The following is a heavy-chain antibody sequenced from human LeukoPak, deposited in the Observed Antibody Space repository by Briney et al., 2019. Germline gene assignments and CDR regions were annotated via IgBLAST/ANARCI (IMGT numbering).Heavy chain of an antibody. CDR2: IYTSGST. CDR1: GGSISSGSYY. CDR3: ARQGSSSWYKAFDI. J-gene: IGHJ3*02. D-gene: IGHD6-13*01. Sequence: SQTLSLTCTVSGGSISSGSYYWSWIRQPAGKGLEWIGRIYTSGSTNYNPSLKSRVTISVDTSKNQVSLKLSSVTAADTAVYYCARQGSSSWYKAFDIWGQGTMVTVSS. V-gene: IGHV4-61*02.